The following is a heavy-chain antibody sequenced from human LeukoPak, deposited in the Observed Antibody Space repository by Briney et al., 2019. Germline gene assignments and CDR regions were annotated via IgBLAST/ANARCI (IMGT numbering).Heavy chain of an antibody. CDR3: ARLTFSSSSVFDY. Sequence: PSETLSLTCIVSGGSISTSAYYWGWIRQPPGEGLQWIGSIYYSGSTYYNPSLKSRVTISVDTSKNQFSLKLSSVTAADTAVYYCARLTFSSSSVFDYWGQGTLVTVSS. CDR2: IYYSGST. D-gene: IGHD6-6*01. CDR1: GGSISTSAYY. V-gene: IGHV4-39*01. J-gene: IGHJ4*02.